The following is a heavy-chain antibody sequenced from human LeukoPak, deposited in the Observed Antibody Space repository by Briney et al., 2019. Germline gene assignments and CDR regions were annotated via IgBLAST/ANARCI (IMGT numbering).Heavy chain of an antibody. CDR3: ARDDYSNYGYYYYYMDV. D-gene: IGHD4-11*01. V-gene: IGHV3-48*04. CDR1: GFSFSSYS. CDR2: ISGSGNAK. Sequence: GGSLRLSCAASGFSFSSYSMNWVRQTPGKGLEWVSYISGSGNAKHYTDSVKGRFTISRDNAKNSLYLQMNSLRAEDTAVYYCARDDYSNYGYYYYYMDVWGKGTTVTVSS. J-gene: IGHJ6*03.